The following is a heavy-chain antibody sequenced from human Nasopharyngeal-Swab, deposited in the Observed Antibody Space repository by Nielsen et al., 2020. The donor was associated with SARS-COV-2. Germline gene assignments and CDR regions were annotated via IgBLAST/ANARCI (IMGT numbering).Heavy chain of an antibody. CDR2: MNPNSGNT. D-gene: IGHD6-6*01. V-gene: IGHV1-8*01. Sequence: WVRQAPGQGLEWMGWMNPNSGNTGYAQKFQGRVTMTRNTSISTAYMELSSLRSEDTAVYYCARTYSSSSPYYYYGMDVWGQGTTVTASS. CDR3: ARTYSSSSPYYYYGMDV. J-gene: IGHJ6*02.